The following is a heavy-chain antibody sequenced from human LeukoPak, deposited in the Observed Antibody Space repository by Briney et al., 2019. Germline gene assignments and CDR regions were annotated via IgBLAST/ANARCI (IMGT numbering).Heavy chain of an antibody. D-gene: IGHD1-26*01. J-gene: IGHJ4*02. CDR2: IYYSGTT. Sequence: PSETLSLTCTVSGGSISSYYWSWIRQPPGKGLEWMGYIYYSGTTKYNPSLKSRVTISVDTSQNQLSLKLSSVTAADTAVYYCARHGGSHFLYWGQGILVTVPS. CDR1: GGSISSYY. CDR3: ARHGGSHFLY. V-gene: IGHV4-59*08.